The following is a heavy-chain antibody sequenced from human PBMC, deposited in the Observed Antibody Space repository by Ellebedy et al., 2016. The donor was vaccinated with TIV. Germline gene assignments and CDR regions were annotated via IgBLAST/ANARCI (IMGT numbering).Heavy chain of an antibody. V-gene: IGHV5-51*01. Sequence: PGGSLRLSCEGSGYIFRSYWIGWVRQMPGKGLEWMGIIYPADSDTRYSPSFEGHITISVDKSITTAYLQWSSLEASDSAMYYCAKLLYDGSDLYYSRGAFDLWGQGTLVTVSS. D-gene: IGHD3-22*01. CDR2: IYPADSDT. CDR3: AKLLYDGSDLYYSRGAFDL. CDR1: GYIFRSYW. J-gene: IGHJ3*01.